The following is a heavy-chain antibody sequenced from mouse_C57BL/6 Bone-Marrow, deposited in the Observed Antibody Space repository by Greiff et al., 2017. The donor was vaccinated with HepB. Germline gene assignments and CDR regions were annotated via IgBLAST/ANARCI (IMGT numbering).Heavy chain of an antibody. CDR2: IDPSDSYT. Sequence: VQLQQPGAELVMPGASVKLSCKASGYTFTSYWMHWVKQRPGQGLEWIGEIDPSDSYTNYNQKFKGKSTLTVDKSSSTAYMQLSSLTSEDSAVYYCARDYGSFYWYFDVWGTGTTVTVSS. D-gene: IGHD2-2*01. CDR1: GYTFTSYW. CDR3: ARDYGSFYWYFDV. J-gene: IGHJ1*03. V-gene: IGHV1-69*01.